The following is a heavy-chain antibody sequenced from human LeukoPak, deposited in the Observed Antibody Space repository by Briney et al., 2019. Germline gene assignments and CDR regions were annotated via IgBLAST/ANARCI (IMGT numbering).Heavy chain of an antibody. D-gene: IGHD5-12*01. V-gene: IGHV3-23*01. CDR1: GFTFSSYA. Sequence: RGSLRLSCAASGFTFSSYAMSWVRQAPGKGLEWVSGISGSAYSTYYADSVQGRFTISRDNSKNTLYLQMNSLRAEDTAVYYCAKEAGYSGYDYPDYWGQGTLVTVSS. CDR2: ISGSAYST. CDR3: AKEAGYSGYDYPDY. J-gene: IGHJ4*02.